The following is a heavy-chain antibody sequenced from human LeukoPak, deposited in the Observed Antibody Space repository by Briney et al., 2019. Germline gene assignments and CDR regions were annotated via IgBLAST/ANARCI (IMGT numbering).Heavy chain of an antibody. CDR1: GDSIISSY. Sequence: SETLSLTCIVSGDSIISSYWSWIRQPPGKGLEGIAYMNFNGKTDYNPPLKSRVTISLDTSKNQFSLILNSVTTADTAVYYCARAPPRRCPGNDCYPIFDFWGQGSLVTVSS. D-gene: IGHD2-21*02. V-gene: IGHV4-59*01. J-gene: IGHJ4*02. CDR2: MNFNGKT. CDR3: ARAPPRRCPGNDCYPIFDF.